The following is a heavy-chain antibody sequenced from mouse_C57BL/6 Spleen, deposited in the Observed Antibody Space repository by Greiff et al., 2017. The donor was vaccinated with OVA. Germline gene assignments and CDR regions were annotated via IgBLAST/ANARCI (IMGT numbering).Heavy chain of an antibody. D-gene: IGHD1-1*01. Sequence: EVQLVESGGDLVKPGGSLKLSCAASGFTFSSYGMSWVRQTPDKRLEWVATISSGGSYTYYPDSVKGRFTISRDNAKNTLYLQMSSLKSEDTAMYYCARTTVVAEGAWFAYWGQGTLVTVSA. CDR3: ARTTVVAEGAWFAY. CDR1: GFTFSSYG. V-gene: IGHV5-6*01. CDR2: ISSGGSYT. J-gene: IGHJ3*01.